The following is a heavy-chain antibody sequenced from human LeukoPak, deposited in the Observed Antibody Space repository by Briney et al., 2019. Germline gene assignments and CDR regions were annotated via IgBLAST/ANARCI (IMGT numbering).Heavy chain of an antibody. CDR1: GFTFSSYW. CDR3: EQQTPYDISFYYYMDV. CDR2: IKQDGSEK. Sequence: PGGSLRLSCAASGFTFSSYWMSWVRHAPGNGLDWLANIKQDGSEKYYVDSVKGRFTISRDNAKNSLYLQMNSLRAEDTAVYYCEQQTPYDISFYYYMDVWGKGTTVTISS. D-gene: IGHD3-9*01. V-gene: IGHV3-7*01. J-gene: IGHJ6*03.